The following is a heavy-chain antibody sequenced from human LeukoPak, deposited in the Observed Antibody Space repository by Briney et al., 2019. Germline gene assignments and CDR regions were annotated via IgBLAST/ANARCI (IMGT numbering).Heavy chain of an antibody. D-gene: IGHD4-17*01. Sequence: GGSLRLSCAASGFTFSSYGMHWVRQAPGKGLEWVAVISYDGSNKYYADSVKGRFTISGDNSKNTLYLQMNSLRAEDTAVYYCAKDLGTVTTPVFDYWGQGTLVTVSS. CDR2: ISYDGSNK. CDR1: GFTFSSYG. V-gene: IGHV3-30*18. CDR3: AKDLGTVTTPVFDY. J-gene: IGHJ4*02.